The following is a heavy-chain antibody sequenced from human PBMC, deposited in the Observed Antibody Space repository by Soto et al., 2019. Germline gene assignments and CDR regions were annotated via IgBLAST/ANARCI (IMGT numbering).Heavy chain of an antibody. V-gene: IGHV3-74*01. CDR2: IKSDGSTT. CDR1: GFTFSSYW. D-gene: IGHD2-15*01. J-gene: IGHJ3*02. Sequence: EVQLVESGGGLVQPGGSLRLSCAASGFTFSSYWMHWVRQAPGKGLVWVSRIKSDGSTTSYEDSVKGRFTISRDNAKNTLYLQMNSLRAEDTAVYYCAREAWYDAFDIWGQGTMVTVSS. CDR3: AREAWYDAFDI.